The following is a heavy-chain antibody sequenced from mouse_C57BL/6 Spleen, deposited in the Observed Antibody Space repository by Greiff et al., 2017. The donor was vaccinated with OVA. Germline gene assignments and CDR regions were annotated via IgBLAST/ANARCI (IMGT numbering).Heavy chain of an antibody. CDR3: ARETAQATDAMDY. V-gene: IGHV2-9-1*01. J-gene: IGHJ4*01. Sequence: QVQLQQSGPGLVAPSQSLSITCTVSGFSLTSYAISWVRQPPGKGLEWLGVIWTGGGTNYNSALKSRLSISKDNSKSQVFLKMNSLQTDDTARYYCARETAQATDAMDYWGQGTSVTVSS. CDR2: IWTGGGT. CDR1: GFSLTSYA. D-gene: IGHD3-2*02.